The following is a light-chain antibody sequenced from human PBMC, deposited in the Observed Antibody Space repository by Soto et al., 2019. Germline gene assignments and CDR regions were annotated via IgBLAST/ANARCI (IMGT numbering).Light chain of an antibody. CDR3: QQYGSSPLT. V-gene: IGKV3-20*01. CDR2: GAS. CDR1: QSVSSSY. J-gene: IGKJ4*01. Sequence: EIVLTQSPGTLSLSPRERDTLSCRASQSVSSSYLAWYQQKPGQAPRLLIYGASNRATGIPDRFSGSGSGXDXXXXXXXLXPEDFAXXYXQQYGSSPLTFGGGTKVEIK.